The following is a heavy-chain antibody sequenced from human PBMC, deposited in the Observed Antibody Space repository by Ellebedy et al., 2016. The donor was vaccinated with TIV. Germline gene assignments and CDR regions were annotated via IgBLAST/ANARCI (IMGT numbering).Heavy chain of an antibody. CDR2: IKQDGSET. CDR3: ARSPYTGYSDLGFDY. Sequence: PGGSLRPSCAASGFTFSNYWMSWVRQAPGKGLEWVANIKQDGSETFYVDSVKGRFTISRDNAKNSLYLQMNSLRADDTAVYYCARSPYTGYSDLGFDYWGQGSLVTVSS. V-gene: IGHV3-7*01. D-gene: IGHD2-2*02. CDR1: GFTFSNYW. J-gene: IGHJ4*02.